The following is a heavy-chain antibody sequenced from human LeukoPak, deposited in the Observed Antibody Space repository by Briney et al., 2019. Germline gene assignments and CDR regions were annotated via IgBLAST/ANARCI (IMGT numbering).Heavy chain of an antibody. D-gene: IGHD4-17*01. CDR2: IIPIFGTA. V-gene: IGHV1-69*01. CDR3: AREMGPLRTYYYYYMDV. Sequence: GGSLRLSCAASGFTFSSYAISWVRQAPGQGLEWMGGIIPIFGTANYAQKFQGRVTITADESTSTAYMELSSLRSEDTAVYYCAREMGPLRTYYYYYMDVWGKGTTVTVSS. J-gene: IGHJ6*03. CDR1: GFTFSSYA.